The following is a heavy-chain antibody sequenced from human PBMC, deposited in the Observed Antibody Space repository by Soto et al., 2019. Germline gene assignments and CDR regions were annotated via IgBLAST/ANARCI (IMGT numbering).Heavy chain of an antibody. CDR2: VSYDGSDE. CDR3: ARRPRSESSGVRYGLAV. CDR1: GFTFSSYG. V-gene: IGHV3-33*01. Sequence: QVQLVESGGGVVQPGRSLRLSCAASGFTFSSYGMHWVRQAPGKGLEWVAAVSYDGSDEYCVDSVKGRFTISRNNSKKPLNLQMNSLRAEDTAVYYCARRPRSESSGVRYGLAVWCRGTTVTVSS. J-gene: IGHJ6*02. D-gene: IGHD6-19*01.